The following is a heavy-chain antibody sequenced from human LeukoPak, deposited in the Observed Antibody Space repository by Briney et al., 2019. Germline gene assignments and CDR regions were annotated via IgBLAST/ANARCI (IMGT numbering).Heavy chain of an antibody. D-gene: IGHD3-22*01. J-gene: IGHJ5*02. V-gene: IGHV3-48*04. CDR1: GFTFSSYS. CDR2: ISSSSSTI. CDR3: ARDYYDSSGYYYGSP. Sequence: GGSLRLSCAASGFTFSSYSMNWVREAPGKGLEWVSYISSSSSTIYYADSVKGRFAISRDNAKNSLYLQMNSLRAEDTAVYYCARDYYDSSGYYYGSPWGQGTLVTVSS.